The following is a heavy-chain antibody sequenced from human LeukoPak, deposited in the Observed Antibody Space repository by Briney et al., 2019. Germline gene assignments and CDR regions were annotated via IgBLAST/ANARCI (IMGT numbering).Heavy chain of an antibody. V-gene: IGHV3-48*01. CDR1: GFTFSSYS. J-gene: IGHJ6*02. CDR3: ARAGFYHYGMDV. Sequence: GGSLRLSCAASGFTFSSYSMNWVRQAPGKGLEWVSSISSSSSTIYYADSVKGRFTISRDNAWNSAYLQMNSLRAEDTAVYYCARAGFYHYGMDVWGQGTTVIVSS. D-gene: IGHD5-12*01. CDR2: ISSSSSTI.